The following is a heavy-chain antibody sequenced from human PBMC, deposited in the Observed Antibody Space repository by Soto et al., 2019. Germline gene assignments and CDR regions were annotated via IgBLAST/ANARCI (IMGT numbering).Heavy chain of an antibody. D-gene: IGHD4-17*01. J-gene: IGHJ4*02. Sequence: GGSLRLSCAASGFTFSSYAMSWVRQAPGKGLAWVSTISGGGEGTYYADSVMGRFTISRDNSKNTLFLQMNSLRAEDTAVYYCAKDRDYHYGFFGNWGPGTLVTVSS. CDR1: GFTFSSYA. V-gene: IGHV3-23*01. CDR3: AKDRDYHYGFFGN. CDR2: ISGGGEGT.